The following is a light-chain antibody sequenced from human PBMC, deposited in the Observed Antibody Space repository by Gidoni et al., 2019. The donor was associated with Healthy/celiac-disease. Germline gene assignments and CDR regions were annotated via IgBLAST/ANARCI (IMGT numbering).Light chain of an antibody. CDR2: SAA. CDR1: QSISSY. Sequence: DIQMTQSPSSLSASVGDRVTITCRASQSISSYLTWYQQKPGKAPKLLIYSAASLQSGVPSRFSGSGSGTEFTLTISSLQPEDFATYYCQQSYSTLPLTFGGGTKVEIK. J-gene: IGKJ4*01. V-gene: IGKV1-39*01. CDR3: QQSYSTLPLT.